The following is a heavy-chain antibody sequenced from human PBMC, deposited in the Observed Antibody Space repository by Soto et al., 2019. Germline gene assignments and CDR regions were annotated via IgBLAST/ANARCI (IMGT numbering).Heavy chain of an antibody. Sequence: EVQLVESGGGLVKPGGSLRLSCAASGFTFSSYTMNWVRQAPGKGLEWVSSISSSSSYIYYADSVKGRFTISRDNAKNSLYLHMHGLRAEDTAVYYCAKIRIIGSTRGSYFDYGGQGTLVTVSS. V-gene: IGHV3-21*01. D-gene: IGHD1-20*01. CDR2: ISSSSSYI. CDR1: GFTFSSYT. CDR3: AKIRIIGSTRGSYFDY. J-gene: IGHJ4*02.